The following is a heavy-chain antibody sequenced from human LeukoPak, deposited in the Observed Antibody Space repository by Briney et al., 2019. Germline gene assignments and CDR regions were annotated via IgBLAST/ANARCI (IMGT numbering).Heavy chain of an antibody. CDR1: GGSVRSSSYY. CDR3: ARDRGVPRPYYFDQ. V-gene: IGHV4-39*07. CDR2: VHYNGST. J-gene: IGHJ4*02. Sequence: SETLSLTCTVSGGSVRSSSYYWGCIRQPPGKGLEWIGSVHYNGSTCYNPSLGGRVIMSIDTSKNQFSLKLTSVTAADTAMYYCARDRGVPRPYYFDQWGQGTLGNGSS. D-gene: IGHD3-10*01.